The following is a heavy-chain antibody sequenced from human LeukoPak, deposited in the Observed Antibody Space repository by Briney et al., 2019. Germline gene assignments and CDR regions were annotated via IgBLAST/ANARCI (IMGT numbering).Heavy chain of an antibody. CDR3: ARDLSYGSLDF. CDR1: GFMLSTHG. CDR2: TWHDGTRE. Sequence: GGSLRLSCAASGFMLSTHGTRWVRQAPGKGLEWVAGTWHDGTREDYADSVKGRFTISRDLSKNTLNLQMNSLRVDDTAMFYCARDLSYGSLDFRGQGTLVTVSS. V-gene: IGHV3-33*01. D-gene: IGHD1-26*01. J-gene: IGHJ4*02.